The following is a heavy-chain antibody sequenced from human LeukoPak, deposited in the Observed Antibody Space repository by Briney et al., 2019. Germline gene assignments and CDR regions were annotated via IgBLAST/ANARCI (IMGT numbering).Heavy chain of an antibody. CDR3: AREGFGEWEQLPFVH. J-gene: IGHJ4*02. CDR2: IIPILGMA. Sequence: ASVKVSCKASGYTFTGYYMHWVRQAPGQGLEWMGRIIPILGMANYAQKFQDRVTFTADESTSTAYMDLSSLTSEDTAVYYCAREGFGEWEQLPFVHWGQGTLVSVSS. CDR1: GYTFTGYY. V-gene: IGHV1-69*04. D-gene: IGHD3-16*01.